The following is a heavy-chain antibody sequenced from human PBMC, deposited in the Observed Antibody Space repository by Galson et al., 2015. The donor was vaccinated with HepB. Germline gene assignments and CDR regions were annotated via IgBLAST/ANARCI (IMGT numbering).Heavy chain of an antibody. D-gene: IGHD4-17*01. J-gene: IGHJ3*02. CDR1: GFTFSSYG. CDR2: IWYDGSNK. CDR3: AREGDYGDSHGRDAFDI. V-gene: IGHV3-33*01. Sequence: SLRLSCAASGFTFSSYGMHWVRQAPGKGLEWVAVIWYDGSNKYYADSVKGRFTISRDNSKNTLYLQMNSLRAEDTAVYYCAREGDYGDSHGRDAFDIWGQGTMVTVSS.